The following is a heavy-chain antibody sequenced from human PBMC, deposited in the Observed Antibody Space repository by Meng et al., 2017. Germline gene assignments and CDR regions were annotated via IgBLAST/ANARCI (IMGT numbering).Heavy chain of an antibody. J-gene: IGHJ4*02. D-gene: IGHD1-26*01. CDR2: IYTRGST. CDR1: GFTFSSYA. Sequence: GSLRLSCAASGFTFSSYAMSWIRQPAGKGLEWIGRIYTRGSTDYNPSLKSRVTISVDTSKNQFSLKLSSVTAADTAVYYCASGSYRYFDYWGQGTRVTVSS. CDR3: ASGSYRYFDY. V-gene: IGHV4-4*07.